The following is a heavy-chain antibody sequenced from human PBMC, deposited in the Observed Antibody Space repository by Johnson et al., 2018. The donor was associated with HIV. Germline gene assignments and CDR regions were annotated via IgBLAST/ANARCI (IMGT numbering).Heavy chain of an antibody. Sequence: VQLVESGGGLVQPGGSLRLSCAASGFTFDDYAMHWVRQAPGKGLEWVSGISWNSGNIAYGDSVKGRFTIARDNAKNSLYLQMNSLRAEDTALYYCAKDGDLTGTDALDIWGQGTMVTVSS. D-gene: IGHD1/OR15-1a*01. V-gene: IGHV3-9*01. CDR2: ISWNSGNI. CDR3: AKDGDLTGTDALDI. J-gene: IGHJ3*02. CDR1: GFTFDDYA.